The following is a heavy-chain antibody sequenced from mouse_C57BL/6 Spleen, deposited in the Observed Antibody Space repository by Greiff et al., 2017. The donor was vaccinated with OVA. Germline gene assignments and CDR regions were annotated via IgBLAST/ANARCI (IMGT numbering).Heavy chain of an antibody. D-gene: IGHD2-5*01. CDR3: ASGSYYSNGEDPLFGY. CDR2: IYPGSGST. J-gene: IGHJ3*01. CDR1: GYTFTSYW. V-gene: IGHV1-55*01. Sequence: QVQLQQPGAELVKPGASVKMSCKASGYTFTSYWITWVKQRPGQGLEWIGDIYPGSGSTNYNEKFKGKATLTVDTSSSTAYMQLSSLTSEDSAVCDCASGSYYSNGEDPLFGYWGQGTLVTGSA.